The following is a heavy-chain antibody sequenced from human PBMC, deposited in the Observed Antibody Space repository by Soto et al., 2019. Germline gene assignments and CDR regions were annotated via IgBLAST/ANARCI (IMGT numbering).Heavy chain of an antibody. V-gene: IGHV3-48*01. CDR2: ISSSSSTI. Sequence: GGSLRLSCAASGLTFSSYSMNWVRQAPGKGLEWVSYISSSSSTIYYADSVKGRFTISRDNAKNSLYLQMNSLRAEDTAVYYCAFGEDSPYYYYGMDVWGQGTTVTVSS. CDR3: AFGEDSPYYYYGMDV. J-gene: IGHJ6*02. D-gene: IGHD2-15*01. CDR1: GLTFSSYS.